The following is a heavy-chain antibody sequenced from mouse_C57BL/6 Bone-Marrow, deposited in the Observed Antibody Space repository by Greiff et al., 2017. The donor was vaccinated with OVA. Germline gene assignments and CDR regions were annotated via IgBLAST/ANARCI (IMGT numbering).Heavy chain of an antibody. CDR3: AIYYSNYWYYFDY. CDR1: GYTFTSYT. V-gene: IGHV1-4*01. D-gene: IGHD2-5*01. Sequence: QVQLKESGAELARPGASVTMSCKASGYTFTSYTMHWVKQRPGQGLEWIGYINPSSGYTKYNQKFKDKATLTADKSSSTAYMQLSSLTSEDSAVYYCAIYYSNYWYYFDYWGQGTTLTVSS. J-gene: IGHJ2*01. CDR2: INPSSGYT.